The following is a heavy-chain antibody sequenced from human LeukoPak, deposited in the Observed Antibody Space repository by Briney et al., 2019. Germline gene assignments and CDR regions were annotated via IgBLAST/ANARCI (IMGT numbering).Heavy chain of an antibody. J-gene: IGHJ5*01. V-gene: IGHV4-34*01. CDR1: GGSFSGYY. CDR2: INHSGST. Sequence: SETLSLTCAVYGGSFSGYYWSWIRQPPGKGLEWIGEINHSGSTNYNPSLKSRVTISVDTSKNQFSLKLSSVTAADTAVYYCARDTYYYGSGSYWFDSWGQGTLVTVSS. D-gene: IGHD3-10*01. CDR3: ARDTYYYGSGSYWFDS.